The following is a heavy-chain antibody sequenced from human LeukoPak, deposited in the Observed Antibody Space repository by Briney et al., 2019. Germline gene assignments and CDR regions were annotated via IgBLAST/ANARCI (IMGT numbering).Heavy chain of an antibody. CDR1: GFTFSSYE. V-gene: IGHV3-48*03. J-gene: IGHJ6*02. D-gene: IGHD2-8*01. CDR2: ISSSGSTI. Sequence: GGSLRLSCAASGFTFSSYEMNWVRQAPGKGLGWVSYISSSGSTIYYADSVKGRFTISRDNAKNSLYLQMNSLRAEDTAVYYCARDTILRYYYGMDVWGQGTTVTVSS. CDR3: ARDTILRYYYGMDV.